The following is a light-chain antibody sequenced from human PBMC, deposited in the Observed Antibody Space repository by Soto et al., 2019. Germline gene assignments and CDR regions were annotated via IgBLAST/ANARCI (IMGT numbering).Light chain of an antibody. Sequence: QSVLAQPASVSGSPGQSITISCTGTSSDVGGYNYVSWYQQHPGKAPKLMIYDVSNRPSGVSNRFSGSKSGNTASLTISGLQAEDEADYYCSSYTXSSSLYVSGTGTKVTVL. CDR2: DVS. CDR3: SSYTXSSSLYV. J-gene: IGLJ1*01. CDR1: SSDVGGYNY. V-gene: IGLV2-14*01.